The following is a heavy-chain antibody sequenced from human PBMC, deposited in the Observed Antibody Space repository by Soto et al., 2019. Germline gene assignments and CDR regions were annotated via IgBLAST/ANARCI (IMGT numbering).Heavy chain of an antibody. J-gene: IGHJ4*02. CDR2: INAGNGNT. CDR3: ARGLGLYYFDY. D-gene: IGHD1-26*01. CDR1: GYSFTSYA. Sequence: ASVKVSCKASGYSFTSYAMHWVRQAPGQRLEWMGWINAGNGNTKYSQRFQGRVTITRDTSASTAYMELSSLRSEDTAVYYCARGLGLYYFDYWGQGTLVTVSS. V-gene: IGHV1-3*01.